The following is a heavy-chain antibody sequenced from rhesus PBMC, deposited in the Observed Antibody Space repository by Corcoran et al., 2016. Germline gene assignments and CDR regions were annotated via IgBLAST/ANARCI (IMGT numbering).Heavy chain of an antibody. J-gene: IGHJ4*01. CDR1: DGSISGYYL. Sequence: QVQLQESGPGVVKPSETLSLTCAVSDGSISGYYLWSWIRQPQGKGLEWIGYIYGGSGSTSYNPSLKRQVIISIETSKNQFSLKLSSVTAADTAVYYCARGGGGSWNFDYWGQGVLVTVSS. CDR3: ARGGGGSWNFDY. D-gene: IGHD6-25*01. V-gene: IGHV4S7*01. CDR2: IYGGSGST.